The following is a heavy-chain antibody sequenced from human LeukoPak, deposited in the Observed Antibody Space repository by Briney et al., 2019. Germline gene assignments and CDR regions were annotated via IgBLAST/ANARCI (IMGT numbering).Heavy chain of an antibody. Sequence: PSETLSLTCTVSGGSISSHYWSWIRQPPGKGLEWSGYIYYSGITMSNPSIQSRVTISVATPKTQLSLKPSSVTAADPAVYYCARASCSGGSSYTHPGAYMEVWGKGTTVTVSS. V-gene: IGHV4-59*11. CDR3: ARASCSGGSSYTHPGAYMEV. CDR2: IYYSGIT. J-gene: IGHJ6*03. D-gene: IGHD2-15*01. CDR1: GGSISSHY.